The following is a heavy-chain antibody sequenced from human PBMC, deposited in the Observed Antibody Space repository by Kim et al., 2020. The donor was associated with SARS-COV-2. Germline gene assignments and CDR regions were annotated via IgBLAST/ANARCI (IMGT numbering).Heavy chain of an antibody. J-gene: IGHJ5*02. V-gene: IGHV3-30*03. CDR3: ARNLVGGTDIGP. Sequence: GGSLRLSCAASGFTFSSHVMHWVRQAPGKGLEWVALISYEGSTKKYTDSVKGRFTVSRDNSKNTLYLQMNSLRPEDTAVYYCARNLVGGTDIGPWDQGNRVTVP. D-gene: IGHD2-15*01. CDR2: ISYEGSTK. CDR1: GFTFSSHV.